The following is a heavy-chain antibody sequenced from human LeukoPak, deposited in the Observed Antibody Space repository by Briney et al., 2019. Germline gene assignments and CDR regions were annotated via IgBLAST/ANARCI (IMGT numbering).Heavy chain of an antibody. V-gene: IGHV5-51*01. J-gene: IGHJ3*02. CDR3: ARVPGYSGSSSLAFDI. D-gene: IGHD1-26*01. CDR1: GYSFTSYW. CDR2: IYPGDSDT. Sequence: GESLKISCKGSGYSFTSYWIGWVRQMPGKGLEWMGIIYPGDSDTRYSPSFQGQVTISADKSISTAYLQWSSLKASDTAMYYCARVPGYSGSSSLAFDIRGQGTMVTVSS.